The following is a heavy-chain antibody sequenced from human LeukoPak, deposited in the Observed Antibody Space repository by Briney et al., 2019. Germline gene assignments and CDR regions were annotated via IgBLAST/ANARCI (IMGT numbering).Heavy chain of an antibody. CDR3: ASSFSDNFWSGHF. CDR2: IKQDGSEK. Sequence: GGSLRLSCAASRITFTYWMSWVRQAPGKGLEWVANIKQDGSEKYYVDSVKGRFTISRDNAKKSLFLQMNSLRAQDTAVYYCASSFSDNFWSGHFWGQGTLVTVSS. D-gene: IGHD3-3*01. V-gene: IGHV3-7*01. CDR1: RITFTYW. J-gene: IGHJ4*02.